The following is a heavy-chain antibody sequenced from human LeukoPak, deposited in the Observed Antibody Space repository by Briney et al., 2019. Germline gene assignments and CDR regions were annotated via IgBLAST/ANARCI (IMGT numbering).Heavy chain of an antibody. Sequence: PSETLSLTCTVSGGSIGSVNYYWSWIRQPPGKGLEWIGYSHHSGSTYYNPSLKSRVTISVDRSKNQFSLKLSSVTAADTAVYYCARVIVATTAHYYMDVWNKGTTVTVSS. CDR1: GGSIGSVNYY. D-gene: IGHD5-12*01. CDR3: ARVIVATTAHYYMDV. V-gene: IGHV4-30-2*01. J-gene: IGHJ6*03. CDR2: SHHSGST.